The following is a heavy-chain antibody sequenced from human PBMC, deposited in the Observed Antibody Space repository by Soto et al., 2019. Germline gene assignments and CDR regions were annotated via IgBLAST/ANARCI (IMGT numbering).Heavy chain of an antibody. D-gene: IGHD6-19*01. J-gene: IGHJ4*02. CDR3: AKQHGSGWSGYFDY. CDR2: IYYTGGT. V-gene: IGHV4-59*08. Sequence: SETLSLTCTVSGGSISSSYWSWIRQPPGKGLEWIGYIYYTGGTKYNPSLESRVTILVDRSKNQFSLKLTSVTAADTAVYYCAKQHGSGWSGYFDYWGQGAQVTVSS. CDR1: GGSISSSY.